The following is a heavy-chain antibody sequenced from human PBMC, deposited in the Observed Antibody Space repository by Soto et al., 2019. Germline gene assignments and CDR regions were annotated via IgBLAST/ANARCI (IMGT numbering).Heavy chain of an antibody. J-gene: IGHJ6*02. CDR2: IYYSGST. V-gene: IGHV4-30-4*01. CDR3: ARAVYCISASCYVSYYYGMDV. D-gene: IGHD2-2*01. Sequence: QVQLQESGPGLVKPSQTLSLTCTVSGGSISIGDYYWSWIRQPPGKGLEWIGYIYYSGSTYYNPSLQSRVTISVDTSKNQFSLKLSSVTAADTAVYYCARAVYCISASCYVSYYYGMDVWGQGTTVTVSS. CDR1: GGSISIGDYY.